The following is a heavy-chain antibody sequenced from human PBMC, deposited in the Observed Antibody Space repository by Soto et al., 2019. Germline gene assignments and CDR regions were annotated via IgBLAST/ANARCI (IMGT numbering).Heavy chain of an antibody. V-gene: IGHV3-48*02. CDR2: ISTTSSSI. CDR1: GFTFSIYS. J-gene: IGHJ4*02. D-gene: IGHD3-3*01. Sequence: GGSLRLSCASSGFTFSIYSMNWVRQAPGKGLEWISYISTTSSSIYYADSVKGRFTISRDNAKNSLFLQMNSLRDEDTAVYYCARKGVAFDYWGQGALVTVSS. CDR3: ARKGVAFDY.